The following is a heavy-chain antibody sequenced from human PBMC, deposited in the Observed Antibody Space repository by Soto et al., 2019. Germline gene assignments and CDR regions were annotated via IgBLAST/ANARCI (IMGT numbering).Heavy chain of an antibody. CDR2: VGGSDDDK. V-gene: IGHV3-23*01. Sequence: EVQLLESGGGVVQPGGSLRLSCAASGFTFSDYAMSWVRQTPGKGLQWVSGVGGSDDDKHYADSVRGRFIVSRDNSKNTLYVQMNSLRADDTAIYYSAKDATSFNGLWDPFDMWGQGTEFTVSS. CDR1: GFTFSDYA. D-gene: IGHD3-10*01. CDR3: AKDATSFNGLWDPFDM. J-gene: IGHJ3*02.